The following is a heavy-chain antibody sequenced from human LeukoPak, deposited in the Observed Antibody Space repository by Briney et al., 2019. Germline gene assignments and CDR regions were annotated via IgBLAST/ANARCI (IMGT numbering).Heavy chain of an antibody. CDR1: GFIFSDYY. J-gene: IGHJ5*02. CDR3: ARDGAGLDP. V-gene: IGHV3-11*01. Sequence: GGSLRLSCAASGFIFSDYYMCWIRQAPGKGLEWISYINRGGTNTHYADSVKGRFSISRDNAKNSLYLQMNSLSAEDTAIYYCARDGAGLDPWGQGVLVTVSS. CDR2: INRGGTNT.